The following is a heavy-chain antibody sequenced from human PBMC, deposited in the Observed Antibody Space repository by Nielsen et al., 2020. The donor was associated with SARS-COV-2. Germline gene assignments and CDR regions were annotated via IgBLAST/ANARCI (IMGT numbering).Heavy chain of an antibody. J-gene: IGHJ4*02. Sequence: GESLKISCAASGFNFSGCWMSWVRQAPGKGLEWVSVISGSGGNTYYAGSVKGRFTISRDNSKNTLYLQMNSLRAEDTAVYYCAKGSGTSPYYFDYWGQGTLVTVSS. CDR1: GFNFSGCW. V-gene: IGHV3-23*01. CDR3: AKGSGTSPYYFDY. D-gene: IGHD1-26*01. CDR2: ISGSGGNT.